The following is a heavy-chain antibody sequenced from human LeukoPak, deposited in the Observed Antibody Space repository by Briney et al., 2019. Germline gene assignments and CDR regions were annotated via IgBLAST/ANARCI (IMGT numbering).Heavy chain of an antibody. CDR1: EFTFSTYG. Sequence: PGGSLRLSCAASEFTFSTYGMSWVRQAPGKGLEWVSGISGSGGSTYYADSVKGRFTISRDNSRNTLYLQMNSLRAADTAVYYCTRDRNVRATAGSNFGRIDYWGQGTLVTVSS. CDR3: TRDRNVRATAGSNFGRIDY. CDR2: ISGSGGST. D-gene: IGHD6-13*01. V-gene: IGHV3-23*01. J-gene: IGHJ4*02.